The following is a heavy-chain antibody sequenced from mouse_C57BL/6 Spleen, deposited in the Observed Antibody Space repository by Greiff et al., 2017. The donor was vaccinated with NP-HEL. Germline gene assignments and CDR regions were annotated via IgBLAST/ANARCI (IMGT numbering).Heavy chain of an antibody. D-gene: IGHD1-1*01. Sequence: QVQLQQPGAELVMPGASVTLSCKASGYTFTSYWMHWVKQRPGQGLEWIGEIDPSDSYTNYNQKFKGKSTLTVDKSSSTAYMQLSSLTSEDSAVYYCTRSYYGSSPYAMDYWGQGTSVTVSS. CDR1: GYTFTSYW. J-gene: IGHJ4*01. CDR2: IDPSDSYT. CDR3: TRSYYGSSPYAMDY. V-gene: IGHV1-69*01.